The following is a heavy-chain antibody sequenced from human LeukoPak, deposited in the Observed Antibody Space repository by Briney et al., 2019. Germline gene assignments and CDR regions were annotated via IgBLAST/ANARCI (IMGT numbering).Heavy chain of an antibody. CDR3: ARGGKRWQPNGPDY. Sequence: PGGSLRLSCAASGFTFGSYAMNWVRQAPGKGLEWVSSISSSSSYIYYADSVKGRFTISRDNAKNSLYLQMNSLRAEDTAVYYCARGGKRWQPNGPDYWGQGTLVTVSS. D-gene: IGHD5-24*01. V-gene: IGHV3-21*01. J-gene: IGHJ4*02. CDR1: GFTFGSYA. CDR2: ISSSSSYI.